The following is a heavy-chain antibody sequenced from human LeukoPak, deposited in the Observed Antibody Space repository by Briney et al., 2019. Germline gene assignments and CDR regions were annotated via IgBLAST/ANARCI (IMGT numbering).Heavy chain of an antibody. CDR1: GFTFSSYS. CDR2: ISSGSSTI. V-gene: IGHV3-48*01. Sequence: SGGSLRLSCAASGFTFSSYSMNWVRQAPGKGLEWVSYISSGSSTIYYADSVKGRFTISRDNAKNSLYLQMNSLRAEDTAVYYCAREGVSGMDVWGKGTTVTVSS. CDR3: AREGVSGMDV. J-gene: IGHJ6*04. D-gene: IGHD3-16*01.